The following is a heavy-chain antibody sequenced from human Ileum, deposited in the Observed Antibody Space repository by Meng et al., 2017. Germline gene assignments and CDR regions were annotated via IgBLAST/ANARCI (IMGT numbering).Heavy chain of an antibody. V-gene: IGHV3-21*02. J-gene: IGHJ5*02. CDR3: ASDPNWSTT. CDR2: MGLGHSHG. CDR1: RSIFDSYD. Sequence: VQLVESGGGLVKSGGSLGLSCVGSRSIFDSYDMTWIRQAPGKGPEWVASMGLGHSHGSYADSVIGRFTVSRDNAKTSFFLQMNSLRAEDTAIYYCASDPNWSTTCGQGTLVTVSS.